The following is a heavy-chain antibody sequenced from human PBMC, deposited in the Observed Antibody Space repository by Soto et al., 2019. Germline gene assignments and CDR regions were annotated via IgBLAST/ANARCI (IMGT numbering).Heavy chain of an antibody. V-gene: IGHV3-74*01. J-gene: IGHJ6*02. D-gene: IGHD6-13*01. CDR3: GRGGSGIYGMDI. CDR1: GFTFSSYW. Sequence: EVQLVESGGGLVQPGGSLRLSCAASGFTFSSYWMHWVRQAPGKGLVWISRIIRDGSSTNYADSVKGRFTISRDNAKNTLYLEINSLRAEDTAVYLCGRGGSGIYGMDIWGQGTTVTVSS. CDR2: IIRDGSST.